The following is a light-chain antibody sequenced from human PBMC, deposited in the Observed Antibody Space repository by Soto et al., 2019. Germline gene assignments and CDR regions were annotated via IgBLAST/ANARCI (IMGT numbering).Light chain of an antibody. Sequence: EIVLTQSPGTVSLSPGERATLSCRASQSVSSSYLAWYQQKPGQAPRLLIYGASSRATGIPDGFSGSGSGTVFTLTISILVPEDFAVYYFRQYDSSLKTFGKGTKVEFK. CDR2: GAS. CDR1: QSVSSSY. CDR3: RQYDSSLKT. V-gene: IGKV3-20*01. J-gene: IGKJ1*01.